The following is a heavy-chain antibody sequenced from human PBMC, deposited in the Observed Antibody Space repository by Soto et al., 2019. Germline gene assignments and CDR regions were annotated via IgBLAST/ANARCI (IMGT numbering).Heavy chain of an antibody. CDR3: AKDLLGYSSSWYNYYYGMDV. Sequence: GGSLRLACAASGFTFSSYAMSWVRQAPGKGLEWVSAISGSGGSTYYADSVKGRFTISRDNSKNTLYLQMNSPRAEDTAVYYCAKDLLGYSSSWYNYYYGMDVWGQGTTVTVSS. D-gene: IGHD6-13*01. CDR2: ISGSGGST. CDR1: GFTFSSYA. J-gene: IGHJ6*02. V-gene: IGHV3-23*01.